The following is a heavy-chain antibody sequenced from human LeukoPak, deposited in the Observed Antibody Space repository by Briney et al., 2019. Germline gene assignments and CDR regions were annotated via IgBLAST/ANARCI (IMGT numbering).Heavy chain of an antibody. V-gene: IGHV3-48*01. Sequence: PRGSLRLSCAASGFSFSMYSMNWVRQAPGKGLKWVSHISGGSPVIDYADSVKGRFTISRENAKNSLYLQMNSLRAEDTAVYYCTRGYYRVDFWGQGILVTVSS. CDR2: ISGGSPVI. CDR1: GFSFSMYS. J-gene: IGHJ4*02. CDR3: TRGYYRVDF. D-gene: IGHD2-15*01.